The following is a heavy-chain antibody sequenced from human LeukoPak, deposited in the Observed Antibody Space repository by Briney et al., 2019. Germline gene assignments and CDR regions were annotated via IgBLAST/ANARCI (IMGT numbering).Heavy chain of an antibody. D-gene: IGHD1-14*01. Sequence: PGGSLRLSCAASGFTFSSYEMNWVRQAPGKGLEWVSYISSSGSTIYYADSVKGRFTISRDNAKNSLYLQMNSLRAEDTAVYYCARDRVVGTTRGVFDIWGQGTMVTVSS. V-gene: IGHV3-48*03. CDR2: ISSSGSTI. CDR3: ARDRVVGTTRGVFDI. CDR1: GFTFSSYE. J-gene: IGHJ3*02.